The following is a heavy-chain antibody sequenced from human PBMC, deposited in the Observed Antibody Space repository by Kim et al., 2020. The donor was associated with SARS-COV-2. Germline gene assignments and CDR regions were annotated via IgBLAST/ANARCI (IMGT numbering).Heavy chain of an antibody. V-gene: IGHV1-3*01. J-gene: IGHJ4*02. CDR3: ARAGWTTVTTFLDY. Sequence: ASVKVSCKASGYTFTSYAMHWVRQAPGQRLEWMGWINAGNGNTKYSQKFQGRVTITRDTSASTAYMELSSLRSEDTAVYYCARAGWTTVTTFLDYWGQGTLVTVSS. CDR1: GYTFTSYA. CDR2: INAGNGNT. D-gene: IGHD4-17*01.